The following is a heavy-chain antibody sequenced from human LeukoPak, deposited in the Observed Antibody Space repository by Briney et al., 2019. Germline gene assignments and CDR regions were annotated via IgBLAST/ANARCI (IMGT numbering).Heavy chain of an antibody. CDR1: GYTFTSYD. D-gene: IGHD2-21*01. J-gene: IGHJ5*02. CDR2: MNPNSGNT. Sequence: ASVKVSCKASGYTFTSYDINWVRQATGQGLEWMGWMNPNSGNTGYAQKLQGRVTMTTDTSTSTAYMELRSLRSDDTAVYYCAREVRNWFDPWGQGTLVTVSS. V-gene: IGHV1-8*01. CDR3: AREVRNWFDP.